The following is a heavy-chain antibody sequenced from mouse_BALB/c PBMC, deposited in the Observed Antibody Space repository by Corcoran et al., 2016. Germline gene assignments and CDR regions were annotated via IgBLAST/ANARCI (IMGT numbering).Heavy chain of an antibody. J-gene: IGHJ3*01. D-gene: IGHD2-1*01. Sequence: EVQLQQSGAELVKPGASVKLSFTASGFNIKDTYKHWVKQRPEQGLEWIGRIDPANGNTKYDPKFQGKATITADTSSNTAYLQLSSLTSEDTAVYYCANGNYEAWFAYWGQGTLVTVSA. CDR1: GFNIKDTY. CDR3: ANGNYEAWFAY. CDR2: IDPANGNT. V-gene: IGHV14-3*02.